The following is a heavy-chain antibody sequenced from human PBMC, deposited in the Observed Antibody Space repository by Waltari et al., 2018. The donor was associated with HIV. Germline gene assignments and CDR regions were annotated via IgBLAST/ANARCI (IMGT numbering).Heavy chain of an antibody. CDR3: AKTRLVSNIVVVVAATFDY. V-gene: IGHV3-23*04. CDR2: ISGSGGST. D-gene: IGHD2-15*01. CDR1: GFTFSSYA. Sequence: EVQLVESGGGLVQPGGSLRLSCAASGFTFSSYAMSWVRQAPGKGLEWVSAISGSGGSTYYADSVKGRFTISRDNSKNTLYLQMNSLRAEDTAVYYRAKTRLVSNIVVVVAATFDYWGQGTLVTVSS. J-gene: IGHJ4*02.